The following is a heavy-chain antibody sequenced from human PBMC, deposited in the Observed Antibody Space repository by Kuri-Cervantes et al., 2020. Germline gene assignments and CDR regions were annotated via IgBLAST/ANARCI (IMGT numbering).Heavy chain of an antibody. Sequence: SGPTLVKPTQTLTLTCTFSGFSLSTSGMRVSWIRQSPGKALEWLARIDWDDDKFYSTSLKTRLTISKDTSKNQVVLTMTNMDPVDTATYYCARMGYDSSGYRDMDVWGKGTTVTVSS. J-gene: IGHJ6*03. CDR2: IDWDDDK. CDR1: GFSLSTSGMR. V-gene: IGHV2-70D*14. CDR3: ARMGYDSSGYRDMDV. D-gene: IGHD3-22*01.